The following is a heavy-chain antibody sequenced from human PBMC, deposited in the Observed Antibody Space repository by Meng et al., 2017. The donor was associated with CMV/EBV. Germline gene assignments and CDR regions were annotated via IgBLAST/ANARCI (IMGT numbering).Heavy chain of an antibody. D-gene: IGHD6-6*01. Sequence: KASGGTFSSYAISWVRQAPGQGLEWMGGIIPIFGTANYAQKFQGRVTITTDESTSTAYMELSSLRSEDTAAYYCAIAARPHWDYFDYWGQGTLVTVSS. CDR3: AIAARPHWDYFDY. CDR1: GGTFSSYA. CDR2: IIPIFGTA. J-gene: IGHJ4*02. V-gene: IGHV1-69*05.